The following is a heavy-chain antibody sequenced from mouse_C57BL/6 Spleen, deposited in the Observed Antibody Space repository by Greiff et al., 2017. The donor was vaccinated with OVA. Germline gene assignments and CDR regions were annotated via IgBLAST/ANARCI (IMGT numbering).Heavy chain of an antibody. V-gene: IGHV5-17*01. CDR3: AKTFIYDGYPAWFAY. CDR2: ISSGSSTI. D-gene: IGHD2-3*01. J-gene: IGHJ3*01. Sequence: DVHLVESGGGLVKPGGSLKLSCAASGFTFSDYGMHWVRQAPEKGLEWVAYISSGSSTIYYADTVKGRFTISRDNAKNTLFLQMTSLRSEDTAMYYCAKTFIYDGYPAWFAYWGQGTLVTVSA. CDR1: GFTFSDYG.